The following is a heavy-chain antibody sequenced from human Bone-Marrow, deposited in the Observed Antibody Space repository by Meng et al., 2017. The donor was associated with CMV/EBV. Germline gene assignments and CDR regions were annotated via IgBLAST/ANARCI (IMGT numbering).Heavy chain of an antibody. CDR1: GFTFSSYA. CDR2: IKEDGSEK. Sequence: GESLKISCAASGFTFSSYAMHWVRQAPGEGLEWVASIKEDGSEKDYVDSVKGRFTISRDNAKNSLYLQMNSLRAEDTAVYYCARDLGEYYDFRSAYYYYGMDVWGQGTTVTVSS. V-gene: IGHV3-7*01. CDR3: ARDLGEYYDFRSAYYYYGMDV. J-gene: IGHJ6*02. D-gene: IGHD3-3*01.